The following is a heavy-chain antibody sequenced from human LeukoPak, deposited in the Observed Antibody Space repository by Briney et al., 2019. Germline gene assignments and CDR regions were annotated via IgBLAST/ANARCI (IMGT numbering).Heavy chain of an antibody. CDR3: ARLESSSSWNFDL. Sequence: GGSLRLSCAASGSTFSASAMHWARQPSGKGLEWVGRIKNKAYSYATAYAASVKDRFIISRDDSQNTAYLQMNSLRTEDTAVYYCARLESSSSWNFDLWGRGTLVTVSS. V-gene: IGHV3-73*01. CDR2: IKNKAYSYAT. CDR1: GSTFSASA. J-gene: IGHJ2*01. D-gene: IGHD6-13*01.